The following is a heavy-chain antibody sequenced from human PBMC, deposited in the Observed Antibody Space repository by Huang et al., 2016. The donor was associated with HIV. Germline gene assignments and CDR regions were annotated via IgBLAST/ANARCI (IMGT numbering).Heavy chain of an antibody. CDR1: GFTFNKFD. CDR3: AKDGRGSGTYYDYFEY. J-gene: IGHJ4*02. V-gene: IGHV3-30*18. CDR2: ISYDGSSK. Sequence: QVQLVESGGGVVQPGRSLRLSCAAFGFTFNKFDMHWGRQAPGKGLEWVAIISYDGSSKYHAQSVKGRFTISRDNSKNTVYLQMNSLRVEDTAVYYCAKDGRGSGTYYDYFEYWGQGTLVTVSS. D-gene: IGHD1-26*01.